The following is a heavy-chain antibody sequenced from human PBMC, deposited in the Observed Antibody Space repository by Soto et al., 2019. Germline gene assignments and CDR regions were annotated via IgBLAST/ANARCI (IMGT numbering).Heavy chain of an antibody. J-gene: IGHJ3*01. V-gene: IGHV4-4*02. CDR3: AYSSGWYRHDV. CDR1: GDSISSPKW. CDR2: LLHSGTT. D-gene: IGHD6-19*01. Sequence: QVQLQESGPGLVKPSGTLSLTCAVSGDSISSPKWWTWLRQPPGKGLEWIGDLLHSGTTNYNPSLKSRVILLVDKSQNQLSLSLTSVTAADTAIYYCAYSSGWYRHDVWGQGTSVTVSS.